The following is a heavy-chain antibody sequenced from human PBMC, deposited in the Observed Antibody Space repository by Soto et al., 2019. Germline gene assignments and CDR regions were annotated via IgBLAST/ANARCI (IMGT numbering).Heavy chain of an antibody. Sequence: SETLSLTCTVSGGSISSGGYYWSWIRQHPGKGLEWIGYIYYSGSTYYNPSLKSRVTISVDTSKNQFSLKLSSVTAADTAVYYCARDSITIFGVVTPPLNYYYGMDVWGQGTTVTVSS. J-gene: IGHJ6*02. D-gene: IGHD3-3*01. V-gene: IGHV4-31*03. CDR3: ARDSITIFGVVTPPLNYYYGMDV. CDR2: IYYSGST. CDR1: GGSISSGGYY.